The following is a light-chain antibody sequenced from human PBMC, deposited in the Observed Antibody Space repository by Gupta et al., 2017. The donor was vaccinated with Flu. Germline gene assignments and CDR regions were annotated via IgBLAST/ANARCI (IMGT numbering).Light chain of an antibody. CDR1: SNDVGGSNR. V-gene: IGLV2-11*01. Sequence: SAPTQPSSVSGSPGQSVTISFTGSSNDVGGSNRVSWYQQRPGKAPKLILYDVTERPSGVPDRFSGSKSGNTASLTISGLQADDEADYYCSSHAGRVTWVFGTGTTVTVL. CDR2: DVT. J-gene: IGLJ1*01. CDR3: SSHAGRVTWV.